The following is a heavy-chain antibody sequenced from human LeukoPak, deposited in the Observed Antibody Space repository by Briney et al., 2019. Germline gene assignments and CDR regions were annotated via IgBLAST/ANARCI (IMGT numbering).Heavy chain of an antibody. J-gene: IGHJ4*02. CDR3: ARVFGGLADIVATINDY. D-gene: IGHD5-12*01. V-gene: IGHV1-2*02. CDR1: GYTFTGYY. CDR2: INPNSGGT. Sequence: ASVKVSCKASGYTFTGYYMHWVRQAPGQGLEWMGWINPNSGGTNYAQKFQGRVTMTRDTSISTAYMELSRLRSDDTAVYYCARVFGGLADIVATINDYWGQGTLVTVSS.